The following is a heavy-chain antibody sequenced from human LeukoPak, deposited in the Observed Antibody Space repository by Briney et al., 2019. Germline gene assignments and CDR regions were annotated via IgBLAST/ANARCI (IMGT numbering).Heavy chain of an antibody. CDR2: IYYSGST. J-gene: IGHJ4*02. CDR3: ARSAGYYDSSAYGDY. D-gene: IGHD3-22*01. Sequence: SETLSLTCTVSGGSISSSSYYWGWIRQPPGKGLQWIASIYYSGSTYYNPSLKSRVTISVDTSKNQFSLKLSSVTAADTAVYYCARSAGYYDSSAYGDYWGQGTLVTVSS. V-gene: IGHV4-39*07. CDR1: GGSISSSSYY.